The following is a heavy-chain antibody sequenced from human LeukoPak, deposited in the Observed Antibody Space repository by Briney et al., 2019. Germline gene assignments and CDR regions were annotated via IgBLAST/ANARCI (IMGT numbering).Heavy chain of an antibody. D-gene: IGHD1-26*01. CDR2: IIPIFGTA. J-gene: IGHJ4*02. Sequence: SVKVSCKASGGTFSSYAISWVRQAPGQGLEWMGGIIPIFGTANYAQKFQGRVTNTADESTSTAYMELSSLRSEDTAVYYCANIVGATFYYFDYWGQGTLVTVSS. V-gene: IGHV1-69*13. CDR3: ANIVGATFYYFDY. CDR1: GGTFSSYA.